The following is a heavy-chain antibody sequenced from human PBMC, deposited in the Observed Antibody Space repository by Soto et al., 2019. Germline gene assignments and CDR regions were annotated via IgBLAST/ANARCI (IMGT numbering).Heavy chain of an antibody. CDR3: ARDHEDIVVVTAISWFDP. Sequence: GASVKVSCKASGYTFTSYDISWVRQAPGQGLEWMGRIIPILGIANYAQKFQGRVTITADKSTSTAYMELSSLRSEDTAVYYCARDHEDIVVVTAISWFDPWGQGTLVTVSS. V-gene: IGHV1-69*04. D-gene: IGHD2-21*02. CDR1: GYTFTSYD. J-gene: IGHJ5*02. CDR2: IIPILGIA.